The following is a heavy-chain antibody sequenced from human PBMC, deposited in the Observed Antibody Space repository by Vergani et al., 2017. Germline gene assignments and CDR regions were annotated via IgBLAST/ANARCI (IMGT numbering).Heavy chain of an antibody. CDR2: IYPGDSDT. D-gene: IGHD3-9*01. CDR3: ARLARPVHYDILTGYLTPDKYYFDY. J-gene: IGHJ4*02. Sequence: EVQLVQSGAEVKKPGESLTISCKGSGYSFTSYWIGWVRQMPGKGLEWMGIIYPGDSDTRYSPSFQGQVTISADKSISTAYLQWSSLKASDTAMYYCARLARPVHYDILTGYLTPDKYYFDYWGQGTLVTVSS. CDR1: GYSFTSYW. V-gene: IGHV5-51*01.